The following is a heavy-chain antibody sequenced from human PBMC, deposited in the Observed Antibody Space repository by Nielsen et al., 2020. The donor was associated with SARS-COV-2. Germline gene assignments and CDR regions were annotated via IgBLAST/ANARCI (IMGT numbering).Heavy chain of an antibody. CDR2: ITQDGSEK. D-gene: IGHD3-10*01. CDR3: ARDWSSGSGSSYYYYGMDV. CDR1: GFNFSTDW. J-gene: IGHJ6*02. Sequence: GESLKISCAASGFNFSTDWMSWVRQAPGKGLEWVANITQDGSEKYFIDSVKGRFTISRDNAKNSLYLQMNSLRAEDTAVYYCARDWSSGSGSSYYYYGMDVWGQGTTVTVSS. V-gene: IGHV3-7*01.